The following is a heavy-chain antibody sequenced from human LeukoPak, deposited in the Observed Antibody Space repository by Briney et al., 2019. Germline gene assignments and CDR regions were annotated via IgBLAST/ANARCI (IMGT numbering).Heavy chain of an antibody. Sequence: GGSLRLSCAASGFTFSSYSMNWVRQAPGKGLEWVSSISSSSSYIYYADSVKGRFTISRDNSKNTLDLQMNSLRAEDTAAYYCAKDIHGDYGGLDYWGQGTLVTVSS. J-gene: IGHJ4*02. CDR1: GFTFSSYS. D-gene: IGHD4-17*01. CDR2: ISSSSSYI. CDR3: AKDIHGDYGGLDY. V-gene: IGHV3-21*04.